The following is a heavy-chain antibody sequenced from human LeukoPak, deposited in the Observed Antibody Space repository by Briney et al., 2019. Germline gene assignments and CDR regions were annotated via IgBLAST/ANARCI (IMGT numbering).Heavy chain of an antibody. D-gene: IGHD6-19*01. CDR3: AKERGYTSGLGTLDY. V-gene: IGHV3-23*01. CDR2: ISGSGGST. CDR1: GFTFSNYA. J-gene: IGHJ4*02. Sequence: GSLRLSCADSGFTFSNYAMSLGRQVPGKGLEWVSTISGSGGSTYYADSLKGRFSISRDNSKNTLFLQMKSLRAEDTAVYYWAKERGYTSGLGTLDYWGQGTLVTVST.